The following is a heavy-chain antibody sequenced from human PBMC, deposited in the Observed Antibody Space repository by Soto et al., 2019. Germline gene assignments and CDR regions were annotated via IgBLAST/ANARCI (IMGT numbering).Heavy chain of an antibody. D-gene: IGHD5-18*01. CDR2: IYYSGST. CDR1: GGSISSGGYY. J-gene: IGHJ4*02. CDR3: ARSGYSYASNTLLY. V-gene: IGHV4-31*03. Sequence: QVQLQESGPGLVKPSQTLSLTCTVSGGSISSGGYYWSWIRQHPGKGLEWIGYIYYSGSTYYNPSLKRRITISVHTSKNQFSLELSSVTAADTAVYYCARSGYSYASNTLLYWGQGTLVTVSS.